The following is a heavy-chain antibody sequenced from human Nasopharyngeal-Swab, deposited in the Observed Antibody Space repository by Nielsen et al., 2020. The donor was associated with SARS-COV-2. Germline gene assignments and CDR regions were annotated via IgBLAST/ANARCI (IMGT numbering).Heavy chain of an antibody. CDR2: INAGNGNT. Sequence: ASVKVSCKASGYTFTSYAMHWVRQAPGQRLEWMGWINAGNGNTKYSQKFQGRVTITRDTSASTAYMELSRLRSDDTAVYYCARDYDVDTAMVDYYYGMDVWGQGTTVTVSS. V-gene: IGHV1-3*01. CDR3: ARDYDVDTAMVDYYYGMDV. J-gene: IGHJ6*02. CDR1: GYTFTSYA. D-gene: IGHD5-18*01.